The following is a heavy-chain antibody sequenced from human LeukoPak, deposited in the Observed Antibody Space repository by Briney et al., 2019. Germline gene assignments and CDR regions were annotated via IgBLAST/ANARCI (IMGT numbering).Heavy chain of an antibody. CDR3: ARDRDSRWDFDL. CDR2: IKQDGSET. CDR1: GFTSSTYW. Sequence: GGSLRLSCAASGFTSSTYWMSWVRQAPGKGLEWVASIKQDGSETYYVDSLKGRFTLSRDNAKNSLYLQMNSLRADDTAVYYCARDRDSRWDFDLWGRGTLVTVSS. J-gene: IGHJ2*01. D-gene: IGHD3-22*01. V-gene: IGHV3-7*01.